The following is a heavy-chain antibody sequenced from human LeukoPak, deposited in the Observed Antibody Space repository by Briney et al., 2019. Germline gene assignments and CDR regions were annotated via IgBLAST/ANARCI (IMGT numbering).Heavy chain of an antibody. CDR1: GFTFSSYA. CDR3: ATCYYDSSGYYYPFDY. D-gene: IGHD3-22*01. V-gene: IGHV3-23*01. J-gene: IGHJ4*02. CDR2: ISGSGGST. Sequence: GGSLRLSCAASGFTFSSYAMSWVRQAPGKGLEWVSAISGSGGSTYYADSVKGRFTISRDNSMNTLYLQMNSLRAEDTAVYYCATCYYDSSGYYYPFDYWGQGALVTVSS.